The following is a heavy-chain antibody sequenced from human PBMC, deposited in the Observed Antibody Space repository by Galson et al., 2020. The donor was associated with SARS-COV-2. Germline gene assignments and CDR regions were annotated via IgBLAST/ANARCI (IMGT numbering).Heavy chain of an antibody. J-gene: IGHJ1*01. D-gene: IGHD2-15*01. Sequence: GESLKISCAASGFSFSDFMMTWVRQAPGKGLEWVSFISGSSSYKYYGDSVKGRFIISRDNAKNLLYLQMNSLRVEDTAVYYCARTGLSCRGGILSVAAYFHPWCQGSLVTVSS. V-gene: IGHV3-21*06. CDR1: GFSFSDFM. CDR3: ARTGLSCRGGILSVAAYFHP. CDR2: ISGSSSYK.